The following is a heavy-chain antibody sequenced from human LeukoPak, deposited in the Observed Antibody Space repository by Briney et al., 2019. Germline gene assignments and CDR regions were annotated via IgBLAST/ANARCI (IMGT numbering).Heavy chain of an antibody. CDR1: GFTFNSYS. Sequence: GGSLRLSCAASGFTFNSYSMNWVRQAPGKGLVWISYIGSSGSTIYYADSVKGRFTISRDNAKNSLYLQINSLRDEDTAVYYCARDLYGSGTPFDYWGQGTLVTVSS. CDR3: ARDLYGSGTPFDY. CDR2: IGSSGSTI. V-gene: IGHV3-48*02. J-gene: IGHJ4*02. D-gene: IGHD3-10*01.